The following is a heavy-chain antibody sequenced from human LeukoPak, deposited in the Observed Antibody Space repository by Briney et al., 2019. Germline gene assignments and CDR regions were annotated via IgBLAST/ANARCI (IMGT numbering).Heavy chain of an antibody. D-gene: IGHD3-22*01. CDR2: LDPSDSYT. CDR1: GYRFTSYW. Sequence: GESLKISCHGSGYRFTSYWISWVRQMPVKGLEWMGRLDPSDSYTNYRPSFQGHVTISADKSIRTAYLQWSSLKASDTAMYYCARITYYYDSSGYRWFDPWGQGTLVTVSS. CDR3: ARITYYYDSSGYRWFDP. V-gene: IGHV5-10-1*01. J-gene: IGHJ5*02.